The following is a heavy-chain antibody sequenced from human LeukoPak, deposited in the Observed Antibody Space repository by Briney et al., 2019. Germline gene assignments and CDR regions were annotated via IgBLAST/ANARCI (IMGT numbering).Heavy chain of an antibody. D-gene: IGHD3-9*01. CDR2: INKSGGST. V-gene: IGHV3-23*01. CDR3: AKGRDKSYYFYYMDV. Sequence: PGGSLRLSCAASGFSFSSYAMSWVRQAPGKGLEWVSLINKSGGSTNYADSVKGRFTISRDNSENTLYLQVNSLRAEDTALYYCAKGRDKSYYFYYMDVWGKGTTVTVSS. CDR1: GFSFSSYA. J-gene: IGHJ6*03.